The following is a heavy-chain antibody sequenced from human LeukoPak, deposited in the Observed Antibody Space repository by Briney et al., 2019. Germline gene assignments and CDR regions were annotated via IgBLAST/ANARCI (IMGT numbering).Heavy chain of an antibody. CDR1: GFTFSSYA. J-gene: IGHJ4*02. Sequence: GGSLRLSCAASGFTFSSYAMSWVRQAPGKGLEWVSAISGSGGSTYYADSVKGRFTISRDNSKNTLYLQMNSLRAEDTAVYYCAKASDIVATIRLYYFDYWGQGTLVTVSS. D-gene: IGHD5-12*01. V-gene: IGHV3-23*01. CDR2: ISGSGGST. CDR3: AKASDIVATIRLYYFDY.